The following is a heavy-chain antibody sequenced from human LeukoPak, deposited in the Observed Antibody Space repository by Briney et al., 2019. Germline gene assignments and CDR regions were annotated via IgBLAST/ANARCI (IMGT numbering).Heavy chain of an antibody. V-gene: IGHV3-48*01. D-gene: IGHD1-26*01. CDR3: ARSVGANYYYYYMDV. Sequence: ETLSLTCTVSGGSISSSSYYWGWIRQAPGKGLEWVSYISSSSSTIYYADSVKGRFTISRDNAKNSLYLQMNSLRAEDTAVYYCARSVGANYYYYYMDVWGKGTTVTVSS. CDR2: ISSSSSTI. J-gene: IGHJ6*03. CDR1: GGSISSSS.